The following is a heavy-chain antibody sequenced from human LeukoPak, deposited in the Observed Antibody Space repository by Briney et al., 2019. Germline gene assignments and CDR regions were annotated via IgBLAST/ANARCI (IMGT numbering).Heavy chain of an antibody. CDR3: ARDLWGSGSYYNDPFGY. D-gene: IGHD3-10*01. J-gene: IGHJ4*02. Sequence: SVKVSCKASGGTFSSYAISWVRQAPGQGLEWMGGIIPIFGTANYAQKFQGRVTITADESTSTAYMELSSLRSEDTAVYYCARDLWGSGSYYNDPFGYWGQGTLVTVSS. CDR2: IIPIFGTA. CDR1: GGTFSSYA. V-gene: IGHV1-69*13.